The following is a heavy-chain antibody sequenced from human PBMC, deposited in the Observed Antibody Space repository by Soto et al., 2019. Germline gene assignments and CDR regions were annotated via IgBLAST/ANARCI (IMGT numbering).Heavy chain of an antibody. CDR3: ARDRTVVTQWRGRYYYDGMDV. J-gene: IGHJ6*02. D-gene: IGHD2-21*02. V-gene: IGHV3-30-3*01. CDR1: GFTFSSYA. CDR2: ISYDGSNK. Sequence: QVQLVESGGGVVQPGRSLRLSCAASGFTFSSYAMHWVRQAPGKGLEWVAVISYDGSNKYYADSVKGRFTISRDNSKNSLYLQRNSLSAEDTSVYYCARDRTVVTQWRGRYYYDGMDVWGQGTTVTVSS.